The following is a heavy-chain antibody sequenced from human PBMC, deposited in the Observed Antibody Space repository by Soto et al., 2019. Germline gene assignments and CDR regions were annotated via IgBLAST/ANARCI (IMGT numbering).Heavy chain of an antibody. Sequence: EVQLVESGGGLVQPGGSLRLSCAASGFTFSSYWMHWVRQAPGKGLVWVSRIDSAGSSVRYADSVKGRFTISRDNAKNTLYLQMNSLRAEDTAVYYCTRVGGSVSGMDVWGQGTTVTVSS. CDR2: IDSAGSSV. J-gene: IGHJ6*02. D-gene: IGHD1-26*01. CDR1: GFTFSSYW. V-gene: IGHV3-74*01. CDR3: TRVGGSVSGMDV.